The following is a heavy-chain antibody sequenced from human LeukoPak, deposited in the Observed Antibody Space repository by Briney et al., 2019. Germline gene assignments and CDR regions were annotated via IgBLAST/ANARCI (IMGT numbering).Heavy chain of an antibody. CDR2: ISYDGSNK. CDR1: GFTFSSYG. CDR3: AKDRHYYYYYMDV. V-gene: IGHV3-30*18. Sequence: PGGSLRLSCAASGFTFSSYGMHWVRQAPGKGLEWVAVISYDGSNKYYADSVKGRFTISRDNSKNTLYLQMNSLRAEDTAVYYCAKDRHYYYYYMDVWGKGTTVTVSS. J-gene: IGHJ6*03.